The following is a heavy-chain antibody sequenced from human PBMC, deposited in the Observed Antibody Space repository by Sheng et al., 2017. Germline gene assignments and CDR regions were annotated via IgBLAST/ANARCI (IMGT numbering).Heavy chain of an antibody. J-gene: IGHJ5*02. CDR1: GYSISSGYY. V-gene: IGHV4-38-2*02. D-gene: IGHD2-2*01. CDR2: IYHSGST. CDR3: ARDHIVVVPAAYNWFDP. Sequence: QVQLQESGPGLVKPSETLSLTCTVSGYSISSGYYWGWIRQPPGKGLEWIGSIYHSGSTYYNPSLKSRVTISVDTSKNQFSLKLSSVTAADTAVYYCARDHIVVVPAAYNWFDPGAREPWSPSPQ.